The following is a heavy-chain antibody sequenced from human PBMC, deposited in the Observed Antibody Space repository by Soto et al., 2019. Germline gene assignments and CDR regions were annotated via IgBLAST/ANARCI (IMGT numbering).Heavy chain of an antibody. CDR2: IYYSGST. J-gene: IGHJ3*02. CDR3: AKDSINRNGIYDPFDI. V-gene: IGHV4-59*01. CDR1: GGSISSYY. D-gene: IGHD3-3*02. Sequence: QVQLQESGPGLVKPSETLSLTCTVSGGSISSYYWSWIRQPPGKGLEWIGYIYYSGSTNYNPSLKSRVTISVDTSKNQFSLKLSSVTAADTAVYYCAKDSINRNGIYDPFDIWGQGTMVTVSS.